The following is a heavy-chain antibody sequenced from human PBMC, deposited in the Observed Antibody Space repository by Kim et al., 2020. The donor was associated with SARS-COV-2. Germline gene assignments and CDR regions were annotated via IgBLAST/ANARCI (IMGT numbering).Heavy chain of an antibody. V-gene: IGHV4-39*01. CDR1: GGSISSSSYY. Sequence: SETLSLTCTVSGGSISSSSYYWGWIRQPPGKGLEWIGSIYYSGSTYYNPSLKSRATISVDTSKNQFSLKLSSVTAADTAVYYCARHSLRFLEWANWFDPWGQRTLVTVSS. D-gene: IGHD3-3*01. CDR3: ARHSLRFLEWANWFDP. J-gene: IGHJ5*02. CDR2: IYYSGST.